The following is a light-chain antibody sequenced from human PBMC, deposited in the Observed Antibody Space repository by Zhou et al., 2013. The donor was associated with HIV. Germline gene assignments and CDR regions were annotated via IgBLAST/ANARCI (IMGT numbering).Light chain of an antibody. V-gene: IGKV1-5*03. CDR3: QQYYTTPALT. Sequence: IQLTQSPSTLSASVGDRVTITCRASQSISSWVAWYQQKPGKAPKLLIYKASTLESGVPSRFSGSGSGTDYTLTIGCLQPEDFATYYCQQYYTTPALTFGGGTKVEIK. J-gene: IGKJ4*01. CDR2: KAS. CDR1: QSISSW.